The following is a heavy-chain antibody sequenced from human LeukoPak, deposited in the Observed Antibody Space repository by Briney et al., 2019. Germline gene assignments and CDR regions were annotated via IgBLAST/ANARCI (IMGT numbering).Heavy chain of an antibody. J-gene: IGHJ4*02. CDR1: GYTFTGYY. D-gene: IGHD4-23*01. CDR2: INPNSGGT. Sequence: GASVKVSCKVSGYTFTGYYMHWVRQAPGQGLEWMGWINPNSGGTNYAQKFQGRVTMTRDTSISTAYMELSRLRSDDTAVYYCARESILIGNSFFDYWGQGTLVTVSS. CDR3: ARESILIGNSFFDY. V-gene: IGHV1-2*02.